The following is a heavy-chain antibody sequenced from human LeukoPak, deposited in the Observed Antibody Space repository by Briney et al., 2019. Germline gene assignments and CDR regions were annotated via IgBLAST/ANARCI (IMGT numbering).Heavy chain of an antibody. CDR1: GYTFTSYA. Sequence: ASVTVSCKASGYTFTSYAMHWVRQAPGQRLEWMGWINAGNGNTKYSQKFQGRVTITRDTSASTAYMELSSLRSEDTAVYYCARVSYDFWSGYYFGYWGQGTLVTVSS. J-gene: IGHJ4*02. D-gene: IGHD3-3*01. V-gene: IGHV1-3*01. CDR2: INAGNGNT. CDR3: ARVSYDFWSGYYFGY.